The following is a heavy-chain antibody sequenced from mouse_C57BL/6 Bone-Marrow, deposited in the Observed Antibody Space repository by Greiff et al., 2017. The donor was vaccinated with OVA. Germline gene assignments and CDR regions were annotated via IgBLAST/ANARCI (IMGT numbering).Heavy chain of an antibody. D-gene: IGHD1-1*01. CDR1: GYTFTDYE. J-gene: IGHJ2*01. V-gene: IGHV1-15*01. CDR3: TRGGGLITTVVAHFDY. CDR2: IDPETGGT. Sequence: VQLQQSGAELVRPGASVTLSCKASGYTFTDYEMHWVKQTPVHGLEWIGAIDPETGGTAYNQKFKGKAILTADKSSSTAYMELRSLTSEDSAVYYCTRGGGLITTVVAHFDYWGQGTTLTVSS.